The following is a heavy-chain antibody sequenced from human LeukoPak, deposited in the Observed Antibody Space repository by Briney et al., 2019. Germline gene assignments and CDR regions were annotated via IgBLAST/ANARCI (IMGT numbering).Heavy chain of an antibody. CDR1: GYSFTSYW. CDR3: ARRYYYDSSGYYWYPDAFDI. J-gene: IGHJ3*02. D-gene: IGHD3-22*01. V-gene: IGHV5-51*01. CDR2: IYPGDSDT. Sequence: GESLKISCKGSGYSFTSYWIGWVRQMPGKGLEWMGIIYPGDSDTRYSPSFQGQVTISADKSISTAYLQWSSLKASDTAMYYCARRYYYDSSGYYWYPDAFDIWGQGTMVTVSS.